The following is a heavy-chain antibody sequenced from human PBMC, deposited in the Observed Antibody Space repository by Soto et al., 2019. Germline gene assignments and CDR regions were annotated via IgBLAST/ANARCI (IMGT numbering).Heavy chain of an antibody. V-gene: IGHV1-8*01. J-gene: IGHJ3*02. Sequence: ASVKVSCKGSGYTFTSYDINWVRQATGQGLEWMGWMNPNSGNTGYAQKFQGRVTMTRNTSISTAYMELSSLRSEDTAVYYCARGVAAAHDAFDIWGQGTMVTVSS. CDR2: MNPNSGNT. CDR1: GYTFTSYD. D-gene: IGHD6-13*01. CDR3: ARGVAAAHDAFDI.